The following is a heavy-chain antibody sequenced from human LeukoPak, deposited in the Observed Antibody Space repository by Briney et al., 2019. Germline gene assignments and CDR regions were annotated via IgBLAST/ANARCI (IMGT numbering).Heavy chain of an antibody. V-gene: IGHV3-11*06. CDR1: GFTFSDYY. Sequence: GGSLRLSCAASGFTFSDYYMSWIRQAPGRGLEWVSYISSSSSYTNYADSVKGRFTISRDNAKNSLYLQMNSLRAEDTAVYYCARAEAYYDFWSGYYYFDYWGQGTLVTVSS. CDR3: ARAEAYYDFWSGYYYFDY. D-gene: IGHD3-3*01. CDR2: ISSSSSYT. J-gene: IGHJ4*02.